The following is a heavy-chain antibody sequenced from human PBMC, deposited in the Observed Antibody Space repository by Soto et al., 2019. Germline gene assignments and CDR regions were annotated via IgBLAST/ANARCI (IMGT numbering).Heavy chain of an antibody. D-gene: IGHD2-2*01. V-gene: IGHV3-7*01. CDR1: GFTFSSYW. CDR3: ARDYCSSTSCSLPPNYYYYYYMDV. Sequence: LRLSCAASGFTFSSYWMSWVRQAPGKGLEWVANIKQDGSEKYYVDSVKGRFTISRDNAKNSLYLQMNSLRAEDTAVYYCARDYCSSTSCSLPPNYYYYYYMDVWGKGTTVTVSS. CDR2: IKQDGSEK. J-gene: IGHJ6*03.